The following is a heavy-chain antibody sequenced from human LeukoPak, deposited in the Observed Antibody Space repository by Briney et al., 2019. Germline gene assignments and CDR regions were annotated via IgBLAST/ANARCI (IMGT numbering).Heavy chain of an antibody. Sequence: PGGSLRLSCAASGFTFSDYSMNWVRQAPGKGLEWVASVNTVSSYIYYADSMRGRFTIPRDNAKNSLFLQMSSLRAEDTAVYYCARLRRNSDRSDFFYYYDHWGQGTLVTVSS. CDR1: GFTFSDYS. CDR2: VNTVSSYI. D-gene: IGHD3-22*01. V-gene: IGHV3-21*01. CDR3: ARLRRNSDRSDFFYYYDH. J-gene: IGHJ4*02.